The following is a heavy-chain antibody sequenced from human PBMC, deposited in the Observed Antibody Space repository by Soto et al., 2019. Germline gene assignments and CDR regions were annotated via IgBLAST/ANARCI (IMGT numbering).Heavy chain of an antibody. V-gene: IGHV1-18*04. D-gene: IGHD5-18*01. CDR3: ARDIQLWVHPCDH. CDR1: GYTFTSYG. CDR2: ISAYNGNT. Sequence: QIQMVQYGAEVKNPGASVKVSCKASGYTFTSYGISWVRQDPGQGLEWRGWISAYNGNTNYAQKLQGRVTMTTDTATSKGHRELRRLRSDETAVYYCARDIQLWVHPCDHGGQGKMVTVAS. J-gene: IGHJ3*01.